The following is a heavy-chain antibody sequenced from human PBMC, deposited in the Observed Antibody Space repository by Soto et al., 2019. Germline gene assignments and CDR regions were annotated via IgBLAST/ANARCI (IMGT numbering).Heavy chain of an antibody. V-gene: IGHV3-23*01. Sequence: EVQLLESGGGLVQPGGSLRLSCVGSGFTFTGYAMNWVRQAPGKGLEWVSAISSRGGSTFYADSVKGPFTISRDNSKNTLYPPINSRKAEDTAVYYWAKSQGYNLNDFNYWGQGTLVTVSS. D-gene: IGHD1-20*01. CDR2: ISSRGGST. CDR3: AKSQGYNLNDFNY. CDR1: GFTFTGYA. J-gene: IGHJ4*02.